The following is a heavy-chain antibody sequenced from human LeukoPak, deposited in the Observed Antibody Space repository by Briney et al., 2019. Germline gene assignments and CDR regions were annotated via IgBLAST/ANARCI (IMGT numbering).Heavy chain of an antibody. CDR3: ARRCSSRSKPNDY. J-gene: IGHJ4*02. CDR1: GYSLARYW. CDR2: VDSTASYT. V-gene: IGHV5-10-1*01. D-gene: IGHD6-13*01. Sequence: GEPLKTSRKGTGYSLARYWFNCLREMPLNLLGRPTRVDSTASYTNYSPSFQGHFTISANKYISTAYLQWSSLKASDTAMYYCARRCSSRSKPNDYWRQATLVTV.